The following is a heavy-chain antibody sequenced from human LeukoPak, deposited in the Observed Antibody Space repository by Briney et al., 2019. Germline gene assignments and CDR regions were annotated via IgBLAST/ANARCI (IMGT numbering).Heavy chain of an antibody. J-gene: IGHJ5*02. V-gene: IGHV3-64*01. CDR1: GFTFSNFA. CDR3: ARVAAVPYNWFDP. CDR2: IRSTGDST. Sequence: GGSLRLSCAASGFTFSNFAIHWVRQAPGKGLEFVSGIRSTGDSTYYANSAKGRFTISRDNSKNTLYLQMDSLRSDDTAVYYCARVAAVPYNWFDPWGQGTLVTVSS. D-gene: IGHD6-13*01.